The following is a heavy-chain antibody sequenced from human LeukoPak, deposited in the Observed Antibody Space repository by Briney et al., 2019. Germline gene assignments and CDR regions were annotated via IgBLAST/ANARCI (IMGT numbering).Heavy chain of an antibody. D-gene: IGHD4/OR15-4a*01. J-gene: IGHJ6*03. V-gene: IGHV4-4*02. CDR2: IYHSGST. Sequence: PSGTLSLTCAVSGGSISSSNWWSWVRQPPGKGLEWIGEIYHSGSTNYNPSLKSRVTISVDTSKNQFSLKLSSVTAADTAVYFCARGHGVTMLEGDYYYMDVWGKGITVTVSS. CDR1: GGSISSSNW. CDR3: ARGHGVTMLEGDYYYMDV.